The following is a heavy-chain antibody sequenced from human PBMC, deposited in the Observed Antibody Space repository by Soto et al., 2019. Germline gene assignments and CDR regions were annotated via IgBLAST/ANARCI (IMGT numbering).Heavy chain of an antibody. V-gene: IGHV4-34*01. Sequence: SETLSLTCAVYGGSFSCYCLSWIRQRTGKGLEWIGEINHSGSTNYNPSLKSRVTISVDTSKNQFSLKLSSVTAADTAVYYCARVPVLGNSGYEDHDAFDIWGQGTMVTVSS. CDR2: INHSGST. J-gene: IGHJ3*02. CDR3: ARVPVLGNSGYEDHDAFDI. D-gene: IGHD5-12*01. CDR1: GGSFSCYC.